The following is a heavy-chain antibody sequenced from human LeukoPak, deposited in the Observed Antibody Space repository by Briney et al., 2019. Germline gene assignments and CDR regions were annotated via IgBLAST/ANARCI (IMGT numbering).Heavy chain of an antibody. CDR1: GYTFTSYG. D-gene: IGHD5-24*01. J-gene: IGHJ4*02. V-gene: IGHV1-18*01. Sequence: GASVKVSCKASGYTFTSYGITWVRQAPGQGLEWMGRIGTYNGDTNYAQKFQGRVTMTTDTSTSTAYMELRSLRYDDTAVYYCARGQDGYNRYYFDSWGQGTLVSVSS. CDR2: IGTYNGDT. CDR3: ARGQDGYNRYYFDS.